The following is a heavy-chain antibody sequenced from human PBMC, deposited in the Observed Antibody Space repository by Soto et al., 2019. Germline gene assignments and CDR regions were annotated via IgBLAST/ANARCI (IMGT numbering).Heavy chain of an antibody. J-gene: IGHJ5*02. CDR1: GGSISSYY. D-gene: IGHD2-15*01. CDR2: IYYSGST. Sequence: SETLSLTCTVSGGSISSYYWSWIRQPPGKGLEWIGYIYYSGSTNYNPSLKSRVTISVDTSKNQFSLKLSSVTAADTAVYYCARERCSGGSCHFDPWGQGTLVTVSS. V-gene: IGHV4-59*01. CDR3: ARERCSGGSCHFDP.